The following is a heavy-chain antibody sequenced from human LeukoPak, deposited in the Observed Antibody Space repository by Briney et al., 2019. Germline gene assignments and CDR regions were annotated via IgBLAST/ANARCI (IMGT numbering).Heavy chain of an antibody. CDR1: GFPFSSYR. CDR2: ISTGGTYI. D-gene: IGHD6-19*01. J-gene: IGHJ4*02. Sequence: GGSLRLSCVASGFPFSSYRMNWVRQAPGKGLEWVSSISTGGTYISYADSVKGRSTISRDNAENSLYLEMNSLRAEDTAVYYCAKESRAPYSSGQSYWGQGTLVTVSS. V-gene: IGHV3-21*01. CDR3: AKESRAPYSSGQSY.